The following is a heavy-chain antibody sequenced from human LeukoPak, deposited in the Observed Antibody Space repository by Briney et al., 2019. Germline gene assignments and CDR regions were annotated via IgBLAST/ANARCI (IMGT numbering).Heavy chain of an antibody. D-gene: IGHD6-13*01. CDR3: ARGPTTIGGAGKGYFDY. CDR2: ISSSSSYI. Sequence: GGSLRLSCAASGFTFSSYSMNWVRQAPGKGLEWVSSISSSSSYIYYADSVKGRFTISRDNAERSVYLQLSSLRTDDTGLYYCARGPTTIGGAGKGYFDYWGQEILVLVSP. V-gene: IGHV3-21*01. J-gene: IGHJ4*02. CDR1: GFTFSSYS.